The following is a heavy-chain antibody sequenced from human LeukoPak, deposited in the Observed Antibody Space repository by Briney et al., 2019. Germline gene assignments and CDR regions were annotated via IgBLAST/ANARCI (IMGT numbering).Heavy chain of an antibody. CDR3: ARAPVDIVATIGYYYGMVV. J-gene: IGHJ6*02. Sequence: GGSLRLSCAASGFTFSDYYMSWIRQAPGKGLEWVSYISSSGSTIYYADSVKGRFTISRDNAKNSLYLQMNSLRAEDTAVYYCARAPVDIVATIGYYYGMVVWGQGTTVTVS. CDR2: ISSSGSTI. D-gene: IGHD5-12*01. V-gene: IGHV3-11*01. CDR1: GFTFSDYY.